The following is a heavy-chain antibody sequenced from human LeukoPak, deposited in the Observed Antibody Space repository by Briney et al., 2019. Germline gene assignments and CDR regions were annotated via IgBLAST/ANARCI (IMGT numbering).Heavy chain of an antibody. Sequence: ASVKVSCKASGGTFSSYAISWVRQAPGQGLEWMGGIIPIFGTANYAQKFQGRVTITTDESTSTAYMELSSLRSEDTAVYYCARGYCSSTSCYYYYHMDVWGKGTTVTVSS. J-gene: IGHJ6*03. CDR2: IIPIFGTA. CDR3: ARGYCSSTSCYYYYHMDV. D-gene: IGHD2-2*01. CDR1: GGTFSSYA. V-gene: IGHV1-69*05.